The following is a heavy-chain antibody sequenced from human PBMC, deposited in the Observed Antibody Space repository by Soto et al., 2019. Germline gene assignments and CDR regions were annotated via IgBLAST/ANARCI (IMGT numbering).Heavy chain of an antibody. V-gene: IGHV1-2*04. Sequence: QVQLVQSGAEVKKPRASVKVSCKASGYTFTDYYMHWVRQAPGQGLEWMGWINPNSGGTNYVQKFEGWVTMTRDTSISTAYMELSRLRSDVTAVYYCAGNKRSRWSYYYGMDVWGQGTTVTVSS. CDR3: AGNKRSRWSYYYGMDV. CDR1: GYTFTDYY. D-gene: IGHD6-19*01. J-gene: IGHJ6*02. CDR2: INPNSGGT.